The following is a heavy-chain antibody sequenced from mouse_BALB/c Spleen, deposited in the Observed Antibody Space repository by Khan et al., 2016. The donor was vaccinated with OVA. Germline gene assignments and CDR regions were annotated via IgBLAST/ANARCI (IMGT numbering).Heavy chain of an antibody. D-gene: IGHD4-1*01. J-gene: IGHJ3*01. Sequence: EVQLQESGPGLVNPSQSLSLSCTVTGYSITSDYAWNWIRQFPGNNLEWMGYISYIGSTSSNPYLKSRISITRDTSKNQFFLQLNSVTPEDPATYFCAILGPGFTFWGQGTLVTVSA. CDR3: AILGPGFTF. CDR1: GYSITSDYA. CDR2: ISYIGST. V-gene: IGHV3-2*02.